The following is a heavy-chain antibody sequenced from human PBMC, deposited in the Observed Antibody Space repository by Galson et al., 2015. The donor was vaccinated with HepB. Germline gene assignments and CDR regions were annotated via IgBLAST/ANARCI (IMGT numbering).Heavy chain of an antibody. CDR1: GFTFSSYW. D-gene: IGHD3-16*01. Sequence: SLRLSCAASGFTFSSYWMSWVRQAPGKGLEWVANIKQDGSEKYYVDSVKGRFTISRDNAKNSLYLQMNSLRAEDTAVYYCATGTYDYVWGSLSYFDYWGQGTLVTVSS. J-gene: IGHJ4*02. CDR2: IKQDGSEK. V-gene: IGHV3-7*03. CDR3: ATGTYDYVWGSLSYFDY.